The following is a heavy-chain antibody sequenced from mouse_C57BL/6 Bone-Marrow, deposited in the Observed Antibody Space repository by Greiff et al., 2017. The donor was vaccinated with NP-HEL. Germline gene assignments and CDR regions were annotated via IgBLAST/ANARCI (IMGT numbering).Heavy chain of an antibody. V-gene: IGHV1-59*01. CDR2: IDPSDSYT. CDR1: GYTFTSYW. D-gene: IGHD5-1-1*01. J-gene: IGHJ3*01. Sequence: QVQLQQSGAELVRPGTSVKLSCKASGYTFTSYWMHWVKQRPGQGLEWIGVIDPSDSYTNYNQKFKGKATLTVDTSSSTAYMQLSSLTSEDSAVYYCAREGGYRAWFAYGGQGTLVTVSA. CDR3: AREGGYRAWFAY.